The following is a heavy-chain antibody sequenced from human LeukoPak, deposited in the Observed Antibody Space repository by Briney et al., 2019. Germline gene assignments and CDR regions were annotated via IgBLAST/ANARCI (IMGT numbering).Heavy chain of an antibody. CDR3: AKARARNSIAAAGDFDY. J-gene: IGHJ4*02. CDR2: ISWNSGSI. V-gene: IGHV3-9*01. D-gene: IGHD6-13*01. Sequence: GRSLRLSCAASGFTFDDYAMHWVRQAPGKGLEWVSGISWNSGSIGYADSVKGRFTISRDNAKNSLYLQMNSLRAEDTALYYCAKARARNSIAAAGDFDYWGQGTLVTVSS. CDR1: GFTFDDYA.